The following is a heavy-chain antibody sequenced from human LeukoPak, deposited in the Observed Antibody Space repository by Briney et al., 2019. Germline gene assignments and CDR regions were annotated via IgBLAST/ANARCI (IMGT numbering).Heavy chain of an antibody. D-gene: IGHD6-19*01. CDR1: GGSISSSGYY. Sequence: SETLSLTCTVSGGSISSSGYYWGWIRQPPGKGLEWIGSVDYTGITSHSPSLKSRVTISVDTSKNQFSLKLSSVTAADTAVYYCARADSSGWYGAFYFDYWGQGTLVTVSS. J-gene: IGHJ4*02. CDR3: ARADSSGWYGAFYFDY. V-gene: IGHV4-39*01. CDR2: VDYTGIT.